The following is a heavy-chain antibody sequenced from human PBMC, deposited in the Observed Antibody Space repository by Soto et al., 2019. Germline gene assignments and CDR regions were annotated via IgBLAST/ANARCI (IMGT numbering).Heavy chain of an antibody. V-gene: IGHV1-8*01. CDR2: MNPNSGNT. J-gene: IGHJ3*02. CDR1: GYTIASYN. CDR3: ARERVHAFDI. Sequence: ASVKVSCKASGYTIASYNINWVRQATGQGLEWMGWMNPNSGNTGYAQKFQGRVTMTRNTSISTAYMELSSLRSEDTAVYYCARERVHAFDIWGQGTMVTVSS.